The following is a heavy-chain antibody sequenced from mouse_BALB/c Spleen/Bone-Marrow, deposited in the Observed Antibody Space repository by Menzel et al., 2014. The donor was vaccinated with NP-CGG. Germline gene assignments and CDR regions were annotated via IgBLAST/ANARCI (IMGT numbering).Heavy chain of an antibody. CDR3: TLTGTGAMGY. CDR2: IRLKSDNYAT. V-gene: IGHV6-6*02. J-gene: IGHJ4*01. D-gene: IGHD4-1*01. CDR1: GFTFSSYW. Sequence: EVKLEESGGGLVQPGGSMKLSCVASGFTFSSYWMSWVRQSPEKGLEWVAEIRLKSDNYATHYAESVKGKFTISRDDSKSRLYLQMNSLRAEDTGIYYCTLTGTGAMGYWGQGTSVTVSS.